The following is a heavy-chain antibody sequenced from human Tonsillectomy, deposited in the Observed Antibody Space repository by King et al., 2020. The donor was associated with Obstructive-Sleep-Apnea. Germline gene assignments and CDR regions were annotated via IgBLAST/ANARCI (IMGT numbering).Heavy chain of an antibody. J-gene: IGHJ4*02. CDR1: GVTFSSYA. CDR2: IIPIFGTA. Sequence: VQLVQSGAEVKKPGASVKVSCKASGVTFSSYAISWVRQAPGQGLEWMGGIIPIFGTANYAQKFQGRVTITADESTSTAYMERSSLRSEDTAVYYCARDRIAAALAGYYFDYWGQGTLVTVSS. CDR3: ARDRIAAALAGYYFDY. V-gene: IGHV1-69*01. D-gene: IGHD6-13*01.